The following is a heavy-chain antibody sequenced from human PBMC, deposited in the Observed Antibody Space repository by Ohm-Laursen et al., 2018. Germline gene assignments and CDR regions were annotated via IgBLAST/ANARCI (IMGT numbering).Heavy chain of an antibody. CDR2: ISSSGSTI. V-gene: IGHV3-48*03. CDR3: ASMDTAMVNRY. D-gene: IGHD5-18*01. CDR1: GFTFSSYE. J-gene: IGHJ4*02. Sequence: GSLRLSCTASGFTFSSYEMNWVRQAPGKGLEWVSYISSSGSTIYYADSVKGRFTISRDNAKNSLYLQMNSLRAEDTAVYYCASMDTAMVNRYWGQGTLVTVSS.